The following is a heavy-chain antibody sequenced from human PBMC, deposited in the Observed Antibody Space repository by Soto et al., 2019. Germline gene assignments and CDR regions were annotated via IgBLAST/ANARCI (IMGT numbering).Heavy chain of an antibody. J-gene: IGHJ4*02. V-gene: IGHV1-8*01. CDR1: GYTFTSYE. Sequence: ASVKVSCKASGYTFTSYEINWVRQATGQGLEWMGWMNPNSGNTGYAQKFQGRVTMTRNTSISTAYMELSSLRSEDTAVYYCARGSDLAVAGINDYWGQGTLVTVSS. D-gene: IGHD6-19*01. CDR2: MNPNSGNT. CDR3: ARGSDLAVAGINDY.